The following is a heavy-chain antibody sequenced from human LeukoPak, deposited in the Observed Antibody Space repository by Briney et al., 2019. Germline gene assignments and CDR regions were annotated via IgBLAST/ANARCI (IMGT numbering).Heavy chain of an antibody. V-gene: IGHV1-69*13. J-gene: IGHJ6*03. CDR3: ARRGYSFYYMDV. Sequence: SVKVSCKASGGTFSSYAISWVRQAPGQGLEWMGGIIPIFGTANYAQKFQGRVTITADESTSTAYMELSSLRSEDTAVYYCARRGYSFYYMDVWGKGTTVTVSS. CDR1: GGTFSSYA. CDR2: IIPIFGTA. D-gene: IGHD5-18*01.